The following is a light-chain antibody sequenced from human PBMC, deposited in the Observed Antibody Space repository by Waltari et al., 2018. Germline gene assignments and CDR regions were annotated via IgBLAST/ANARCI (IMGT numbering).Light chain of an antibody. CDR2: DAS. CDR1: QSVSSK. CDR3: QQYKDWSPFT. Sequence: EVVMTQSPATLSVSPGERATLSCRASQSVSSKLAWYQQKPGQPPRLLMYDASTRATDIPARFSGSVSGTEFTLTISSLQSEDFAVYHCQQYKDWSPFTFGPGTKVEIK. J-gene: IGKJ3*01. V-gene: IGKV3-15*01.